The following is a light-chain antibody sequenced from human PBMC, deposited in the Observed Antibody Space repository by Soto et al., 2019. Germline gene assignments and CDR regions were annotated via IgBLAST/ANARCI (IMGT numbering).Light chain of an antibody. CDR2: DAS. J-gene: IGKJ4*01. V-gene: IGKV3-11*01. CDR1: QSLSSY. CDR3: HQRSDWPLT. Sequence: EIVLTQSPATLSLSPGERATLSCRASQSLSSYLAWYQQKRCQAPRLLIYDASKRATGIPARFSGSGSGTDFTLSISSLEPEDFAVYYCHQRSDWPLTCGGGTKVEIK.